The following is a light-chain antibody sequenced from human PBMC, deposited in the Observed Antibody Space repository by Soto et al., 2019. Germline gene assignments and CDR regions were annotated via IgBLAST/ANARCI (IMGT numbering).Light chain of an antibody. CDR3: QQYASSPRT. J-gene: IGKJ1*01. Sequence: EIVLTQSAGTLSLSPGERATLSCRASQSVSSSYLAWYQQTPGQAPRLLIYDASSRATGIPDRFSGSGSGTDFTLTISRLEPEDSAVYYCQQYASSPRTFGQGTKVDIK. V-gene: IGKV3-20*01. CDR1: QSVSSSY. CDR2: DAS.